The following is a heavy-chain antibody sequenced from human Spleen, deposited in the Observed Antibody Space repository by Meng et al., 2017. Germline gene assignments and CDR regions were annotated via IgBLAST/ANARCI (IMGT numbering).Heavy chain of an antibody. J-gene: IGHJ4*02. Sequence: ASVTVSCKASGYTFPNYYIHWLRQAPGQGLEWMGFLNPTVSRTTYAQKFQGRVSMTRDTSTSTVYMEVSRLRSEDTAVYYCAISYYDSAYWGQGTLVTVSS. CDR1: GYTFPNYY. CDR3: AISYYDSAY. V-gene: IGHV1-46*01. D-gene: IGHD3-22*01. CDR2: LNPTVSRT.